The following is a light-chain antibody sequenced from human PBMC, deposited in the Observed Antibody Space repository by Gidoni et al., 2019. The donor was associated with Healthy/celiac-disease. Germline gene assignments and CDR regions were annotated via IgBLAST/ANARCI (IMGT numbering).Light chain of an antibody. J-gene: IGKJ4*01. Sequence: DIQMTQSPSSLSASVGDRVTITCQTSQDISNYLNWYQQKTGKAPKPLIYAASNLETGVPSRFSGSGSGTDFTFTISSLQPEDIATYYCQQYDNLPFTFGGGTKVEIK. CDR3: QQYDNLPFT. CDR2: AAS. V-gene: IGKV1-33*01. CDR1: QDISNY.